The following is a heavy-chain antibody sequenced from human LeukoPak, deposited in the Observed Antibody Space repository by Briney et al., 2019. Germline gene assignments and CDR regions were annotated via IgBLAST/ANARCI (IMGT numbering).Heavy chain of an antibody. CDR2: IYSGGGT. V-gene: IGHV3-66*01. J-gene: IGHJ4*02. D-gene: IGHD2-21*02. CDR3: TTETDDY. CDR1: GLAFRSAW. Sequence: GGSLRLSCAASGLAFRSAWMSWVRQAPGKGLEWVSVIYSGGGTYYADSVKGRFTISRGNSKNTVYLQMNSLRAEDTAVYYCTTETDDYWGQGTLVTVSS.